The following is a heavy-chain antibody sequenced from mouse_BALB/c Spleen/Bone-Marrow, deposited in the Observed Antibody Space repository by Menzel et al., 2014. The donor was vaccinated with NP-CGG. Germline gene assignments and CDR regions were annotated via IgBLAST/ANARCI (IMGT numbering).Heavy chain of an antibody. CDR1: GFNIKDTY. CDR2: IDPANGNT. V-gene: IGHV14-3*02. J-gene: IGHJ3*01. CDR3: AMYYYGSSLFAY. D-gene: IGHD1-1*01. Sequence: EVKLMESGAELVKPGASVKLSCTASGFNIKDTYMHWVKQRPEQGLEWIGRIDPANGNTKYDPKFQGKATITADTSSNTAYLQLSSLTSEDTAVYYYAMYYYGSSLFAYWGQGTLVTVSA.